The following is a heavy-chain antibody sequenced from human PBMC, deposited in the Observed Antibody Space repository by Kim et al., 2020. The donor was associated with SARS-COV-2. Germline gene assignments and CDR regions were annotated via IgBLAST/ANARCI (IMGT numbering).Heavy chain of an antibody. CDR1: GGSISSYY. J-gene: IGHJ6*02. V-gene: IGHV4-4*07. CDR3: ARYTPYYYGSGSSYYYGMGV. D-gene: IGHD3-10*01. CDR2: IYTSGST. Sequence: SETLSLTCTVSGGSISSYYWSWIRQPAGKGLEWIGRIYTSGSTNYNPSLKSRVTISVDTSKNQFSLKLSSVTAADTAVYYCARYTPYYYGSGSSYYYGMGVWGQGTTVTVSS.